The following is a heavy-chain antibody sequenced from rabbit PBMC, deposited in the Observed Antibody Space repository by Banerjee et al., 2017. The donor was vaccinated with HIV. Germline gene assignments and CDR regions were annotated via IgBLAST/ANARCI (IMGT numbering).Heavy chain of an antibody. J-gene: IGHJ6*01. V-gene: IGHV1S45*01. CDR3: ARDLVGVIGWNFGW. Sequence: QQQLVESGGGLVKPGASLTLTCKASGFSFSDRDVMCWVRQAPGKGLQWIACINTYTGKPVYATWPKGRFTISRTSSTTVTLQMTSLTAADTATYFCARDLVGVIGWNFGWWGPGTLVTVS. CDR1: GFSFSDRDV. CDR2: INTYTGKP. D-gene: IGHD4-1*01.